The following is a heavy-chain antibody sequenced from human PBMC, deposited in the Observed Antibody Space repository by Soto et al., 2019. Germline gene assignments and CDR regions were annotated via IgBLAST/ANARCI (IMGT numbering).Heavy chain of an antibody. CDR3: QIEVRGANILAIDY. D-gene: IGHD3-10*01. CDR2: IYYNGAT. Sequence: QLQLQESGPGLVKPSETLSLTCTVSGGSISTTAYYWGWVRQAPGKGLEWIGTIYYNGATQYNPSLNSRVTISVDTSKNQFSLKLTSVTAADTAVYYCQIEVRGANILAIDYWGQGNLVTVSS. V-gene: IGHV4-39*01. CDR1: GGSISTTAYY. J-gene: IGHJ4*02.